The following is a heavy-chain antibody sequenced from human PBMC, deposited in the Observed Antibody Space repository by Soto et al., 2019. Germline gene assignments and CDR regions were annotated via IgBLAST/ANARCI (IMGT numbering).Heavy chain of an antibody. V-gene: IGHV3-23*01. CDR3: AKGVPGIAVAGTGYFQH. J-gene: IGHJ1*01. Sequence: PGGSLRLSCAASGFTFSSYAMSWVRQAPGKGLEWVSGISGSGDSTYYADSVKGRFTISRDNSNNTLYLQMNSLRAEDTAVYYCAKGVPGIAVAGTGYFQHWGQGTLVTV. CDR2: ISGSGDST. D-gene: IGHD6-19*01. CDR1: GFTFSSYA.